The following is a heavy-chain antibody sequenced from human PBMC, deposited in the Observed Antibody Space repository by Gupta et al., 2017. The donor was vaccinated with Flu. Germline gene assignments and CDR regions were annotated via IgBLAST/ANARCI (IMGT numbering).Heavy chain of an antibody. CDR2: ISRSGSAI. J-gene: IGHJ4*02. D-gene: IGHD3-16*01. CDR3: ARVLGGVDKIKARFNFPFDE. Sequence: EVQLLESGGGVVQPGGSLRLSCAASGLIFGDYDMSWVRQGSGKGLEWVSVISRSGSAIYYADAVRGRFTLSRDNSRNTVSLEMNNLRPDDTAVYYCARVLGGVDKIKARFNFPFDEWGQGTLVSVSS. CDR1: GLIFGDYD. V-gene: IGHV3-23*01.